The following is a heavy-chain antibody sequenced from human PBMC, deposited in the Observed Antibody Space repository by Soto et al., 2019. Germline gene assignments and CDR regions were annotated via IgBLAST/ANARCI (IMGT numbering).Heavy chain of an antibody. CDR1: GGSISSSSYY. J-gene: IGHJ5*02. D-gene: IGHD6-13*01. Sequence: SETLSLTCTVSGGSISSSSYYWGWIRQPPGKGLEWIGSIYYSGSTYYNPSLKSRVTISVDTSKNQFSLKLSSVTAADTAVYYCARLDMTIAAAGTGWFDPWGQGTLVTVSS. CDR3: ARLDMTIAAAGTGWFDP. V-gene: IGHV4-39*01. CDR2: IYYSGST.